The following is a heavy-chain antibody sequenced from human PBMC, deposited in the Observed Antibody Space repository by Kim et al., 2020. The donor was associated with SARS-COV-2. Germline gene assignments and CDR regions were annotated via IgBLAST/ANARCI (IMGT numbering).Heavy chain of an antibody. V-gene: IGHV4-59*01. Sequence: NSTPSLRRRATIAVDTSKNQFSLKLSSVTAADTAVYYCARDRKVRGVFDYWGQGTLVTVSS. CDR3: ARDRKVRGVFDY. D-gene: IGHD3-10*01. J-gene: IGHJ4*02.